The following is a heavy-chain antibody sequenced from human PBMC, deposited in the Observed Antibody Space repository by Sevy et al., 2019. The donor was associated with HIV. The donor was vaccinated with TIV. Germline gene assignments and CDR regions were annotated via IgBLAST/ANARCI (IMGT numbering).Heavy chain of an antibody. CDR1: GFTFSSYA. V-gene: IGHV3-30-3*01. Sequence: GGSLRLSCAASGFTFSSYAMHWVRQAPGKGLEWVAVISYDGSNKYYADSVKGRFTISRDNSKNTLHLQMSNLSPEDTAVYHSARCSGYYCFYYDMDVWGQGTTVTVSS. J-gene: IGHJ6*02. D-gene: IGHD3-22*01. CDR2: ISYDGSNK. CDR3: ARCSGYYCFYYDMDV.